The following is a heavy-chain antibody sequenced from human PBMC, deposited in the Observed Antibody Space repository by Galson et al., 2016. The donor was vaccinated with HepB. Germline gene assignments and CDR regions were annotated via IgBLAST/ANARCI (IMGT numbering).Heavy chain of an antibody. Sequence: SVKVSCKASGYTLPGYFMHWVRQAPGHGLEWMGWIKPITGVTNLAQKFQDRVTLTRDLSTNTASMELRGLRLDDTAIYFCARDGMGAANFDFWGQGT. J-gene: IGHJ4*02. CDR1: GYTLPGYF. CDR3: ARDGMGAANFDF. CDR2: IKPITGVT. D-gene: IGHD3-16*01. V-gene: IGHV1-2*02.